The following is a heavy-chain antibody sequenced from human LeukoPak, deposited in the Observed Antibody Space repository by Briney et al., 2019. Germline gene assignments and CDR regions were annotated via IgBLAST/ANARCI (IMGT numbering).Heavy chain of an antibody. CDR2: IYYSGST. V-gene: IGHV4-59*01. D-gene: IGHD6-6*01. J-gene: IGHJ6*03. Sequence: PSETLSLTCTVSGGSISSYYWSWIRQPPGKGLEWIGYIYYSGSTNYNPSLKSRVTISVDTSKNQFSLKLSSVTAADTAVYYCARYAYSSSSVYYYYYMDVWGKGTTVTVSS. CDR1: GGSISSYY. CDR3: ARYAYSSSSVYYYYYMDV.